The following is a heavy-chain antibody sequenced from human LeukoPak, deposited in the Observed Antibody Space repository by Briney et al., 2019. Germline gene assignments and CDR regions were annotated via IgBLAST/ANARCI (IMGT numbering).Heavy chain of an antibody. CDR2: MYYSGST. Sequence: SETLSLTCTVSGDSIITYYWSWIRQPPGKGLEWIGYMYYSGSTNYNPSLKSRVTISVDTSKNQFSLKLSSVTAADTAVYYCARSLRYFDWLDYWGQGTLVTVSS. V-gene: IGHV4-59*01. CDR3: ARSLRYFDWLDY. J-gene: IGHJ4*02. CDR1: GDSIITYY. D-gene: IGHD3-9*01.